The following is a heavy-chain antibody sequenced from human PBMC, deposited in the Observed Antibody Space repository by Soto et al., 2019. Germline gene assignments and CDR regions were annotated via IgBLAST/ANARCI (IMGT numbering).Heavy chain of an antibody. J-gene: IGHJ4*02. Sequence: PGGSLRLSCAASGFTFSSYGMHWVRQGPGKGLEWVAVISYDGSNKYYADSVKGRFTISRDNSKNTLYLQMNSLRAEDTAVYYCAKDRSPCSGGSCYFVWGQGTLVTVS. CDR3: AKDRSPCSGGSCYFV. V-gene: IGHV3-30*18. D-gene: IGHD2-15*01. CDR2: ISYDGSNK. CDR1: GFTFSSYG.